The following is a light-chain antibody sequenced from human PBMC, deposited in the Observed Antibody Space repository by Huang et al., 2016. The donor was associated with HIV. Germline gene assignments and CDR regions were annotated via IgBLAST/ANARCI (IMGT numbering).Light chain of an antibody. V-gene: IGKV4-1*01. J-gene: IGKJ1*01. CDR2: WAS. CDR3: QQYISTPWT. Sequence: DIVMTQSPDSLAVSLGERATINCKSSQSVLYSSNNKNCLAWYQQKPGQPPKLLIYWASTRESGVPDRFSGSGSGTDFTLTISSLQAEDVSVYYCQQYISTPWTFGQGTKVEIK. CDR1: QSVLYSSNNKNC.